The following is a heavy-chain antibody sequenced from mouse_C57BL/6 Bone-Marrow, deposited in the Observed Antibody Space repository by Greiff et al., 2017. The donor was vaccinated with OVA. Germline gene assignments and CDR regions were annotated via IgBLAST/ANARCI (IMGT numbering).Heavy chain of an antibody. CDR1: GYTFTSYW. CDR2: IDPSDSYT. V-gene: IGHV1-59*01. Sequence: QVQLQQPGAELVRPGTSVKLSCKASGYTFTSYWMHWVKQRPGQGLEWIGVIDPSDSYTNYNQKFKGKATLTVDTSSSTAYMQLSSLTSEDSAVDYCARRPGYYAMDYWGQGTSVTVSS. J-gene: IGHJ4*01. CDR3: ARRPGYYAMDY.